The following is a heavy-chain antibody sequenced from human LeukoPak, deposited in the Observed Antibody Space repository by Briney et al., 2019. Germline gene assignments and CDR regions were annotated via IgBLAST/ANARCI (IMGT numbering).Heavy chain of an antibody. D-gene: IGHD2-2*01. Sequence: TGGSLRLSCAASGFTFYDYAMHWVRQAPGKGLEWVSGISWNSGSIVYADSVKGRFTISRDNAKNSLYLQMNSLRAEDTALYYCAKVVGVRCSSTSCCQGAFDIWGQGTMVTVSS. CDR1: GFTFYDYA. CDR2: ISWNSGSI. V-gene: IGHV3-9*01. CDR3: AKVVGVRCSSTSCCQGAFDI. J-gene: IGHJ3*02.